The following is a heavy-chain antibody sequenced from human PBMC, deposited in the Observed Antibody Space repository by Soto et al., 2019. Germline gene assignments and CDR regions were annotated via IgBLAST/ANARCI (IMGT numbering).Heavy chain of an antibody. D-gene: IGHD3-16*01. CDR2: SSYDGVIE. J-gene: IGHJ6*02. V-gene: IGHV3-30*18. CDR1: GFTFSNYG. Sequence: PGGSLSLSCAASGFTFSNYGMHWVRQAPGKGLEWVAVSSYDGVIETYADSVQGRFTISRENFENTLYLHMNRLTTDDTAVYYCAKDLRSYFLDSRPYYDNYYVLDAWGHGTAVTGSS. CDR3: AKDLRSYFLDSRPYYDNYYVLDA.